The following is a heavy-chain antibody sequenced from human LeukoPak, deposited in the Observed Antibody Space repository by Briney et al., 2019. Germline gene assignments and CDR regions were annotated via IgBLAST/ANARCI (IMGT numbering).Heavy chain of an antibody. CDR2: IYPGDSDT. V-gene: IGHV5-51*01. Sequence: GESLKISCKASGYSFTNYWIGWVRQMPGKGLEWMGIIYPGDSDTRYSPSFQGRVTISADKSITTAYLYWSSLRASDTAIYYCARHSSRDHRYYFDSWGQGTLVSVSS. CDR1: GYSFTNYW. J-gene: IGHJ4*02. CDR3: ARHSSRDHRYYFDS.